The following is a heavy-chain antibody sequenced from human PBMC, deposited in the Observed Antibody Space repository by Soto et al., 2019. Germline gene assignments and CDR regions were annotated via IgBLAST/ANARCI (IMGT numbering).Heavy chain of an antibody. CDR3: ASATTFHTYYYGMAV. J-gene: IGHJ6*02. D-gene: IGHD1-26*01. V-gene: IGHV5-10-1*01. CDR1: GYSFTSYW. CDR2: IDPSDSYT. Sequence: PGESLKISCKGSGYSFTSYWISWVRQMPGKGLEWMGRIDPSDSYTNYSPSFQGHVTISADKSISTAYLQWSSLKASDTAMYYCASATTFHTYYYGMAVWGQGTTVTVSS.